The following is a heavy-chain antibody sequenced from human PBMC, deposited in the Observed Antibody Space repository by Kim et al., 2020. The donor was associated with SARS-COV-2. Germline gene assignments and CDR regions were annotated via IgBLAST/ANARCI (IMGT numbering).Heavy chain of an antibody. J-gene: IGHJ4*02. CDR2: IWNGDLDT. V-gene: IGHV3-23*03. CDR3: ATYGNWGPDY. D-gene: IGHD3-16*01. CDR1: GLTFSGYG. Sequence: GGSLRLSCVASGLTFSGYGMTWVRQAPGKGLEFVSIIWNGDLDTSYGGSVRGRFTISRDDSKNTLYLQMNGLRGDDTGVYYCATYGNWGPDYWGQGTLVTVSS.